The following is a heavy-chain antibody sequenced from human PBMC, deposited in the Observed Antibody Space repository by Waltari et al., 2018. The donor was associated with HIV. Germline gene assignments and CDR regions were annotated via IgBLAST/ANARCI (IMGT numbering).Heavy chain of an antibody. CDR2: ISSRSGYI. J-gene: IGHJ3*02. V-gene: IGHV3-21*01. Sequence: EVQLVESGGGLVKPGGSLGLSCAASGFTFSTFSINWVRQAPGKGLEWVSSISSRSGYISYADSIKGRFTISRDNAKNSTFLQMDSLRAEDTAVYYCTKVRDGDWNDAFDIWGQGTMVTVSS. D-gene: IGHD2-21*02. CDR3: TKVRDGDWNDAFDI. CDR1: GFTFSTFS.